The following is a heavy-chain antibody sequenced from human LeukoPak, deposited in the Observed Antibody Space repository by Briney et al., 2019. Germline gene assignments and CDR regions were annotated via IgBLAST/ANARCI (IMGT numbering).Heavy chain of an antibody. J-gene: IGHJ5*02. CDR1: RYTFTDCY. V-gene: IGHV1-2*02. Sequence: ASVKVSCKASRYTFTDCYMHWVRQAPGQGLEWMGWINPNSGGTNYAQKFQGRVTMTRDTSISTAYMELSRLRSDDTAGYYCARGGWSLGYCSSSSCLDWFDPWGQGTLVTVSS. CDR3: ARGGWSLGYCSSSSCLDWFDP. CDR2: INPNSGGT. D-gene: IGHD2-2*01.